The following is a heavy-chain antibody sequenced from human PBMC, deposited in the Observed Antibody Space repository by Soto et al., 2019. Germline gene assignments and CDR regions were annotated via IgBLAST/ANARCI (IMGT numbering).Heavy chain of an antibody. CDR3: ARERGRGWFDP. CDR1: GFNFSSYS. Sequence: GGSLRLSCAASGFNFSSYSMNWVRQAPGKGLEWVSYISSSSSTIYYADSVKGRFTISRDNAKNSLYLQMNSLRAEDTAVYYCARERGRGWFDPWGQGTLVTVSS. CDR2: ISSSSSTI. V-gene: IGHV3-48*01. J-gene: IGHJ5*02.